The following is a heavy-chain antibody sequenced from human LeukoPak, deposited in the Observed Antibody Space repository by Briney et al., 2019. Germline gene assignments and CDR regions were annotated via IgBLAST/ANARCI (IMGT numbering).Heavy chain of an antibody. CDR3: ARELYGSGSYYHGY. CDR1: GFTFSDHY. J-gene: IGHJ4*02. V-gene: IGHV3-11*05. Sequence: GGSLRLSCAASGFTFSDHYMSWIRQAPGKGLEWVSYISTSSSHTNYADSVKGRFTISRDNSKNTVYLQMNSLRAEDTAVYYCARELYGSGSYYHGYWGQGTLVTVSS. D-gene: IGHD3-10*01. CDR2: ISTSSSHT.